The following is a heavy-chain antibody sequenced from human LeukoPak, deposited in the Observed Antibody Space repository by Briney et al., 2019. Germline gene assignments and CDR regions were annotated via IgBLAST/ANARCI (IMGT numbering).Heavy chain of an antibody. D-gene: IGHD2-2*01. J-gene: IGHJ4*02. CDR3: ARGRGYCSSTSCYAPYGY. CDR2: INHSGST. Sequence: SETLSLTCAVYGGSFSGYYWSWIRQPPGKGLEWIGEINHSGSTNYNPSLKSRVTISVDTSKNQFSLKLSSVTAADTAVYYCARGRGYCSSTSCYAPYGYWGQGTLVTVSS. V-gene: IGHV4-34*01. CDR1: GGSFSGYY.